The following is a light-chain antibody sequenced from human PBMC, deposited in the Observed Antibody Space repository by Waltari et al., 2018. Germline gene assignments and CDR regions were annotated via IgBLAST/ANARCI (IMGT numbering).Light chain of an antibody. J-gene: IGKJ1*01. CDR3: MQALQTPRT. V-gene: IGKV2-28*01. Sequence: DIVMTQSPLSLPVPPGAPASISCRSSQSLLHSNGYNYLDWYLQKPGQSPQLLIYLGSNRASGVPDRFSGSGSGTDFTLKISRVEAEDVGVYYCMQALQTPRTFGQGTKVEIK. CDR1: QSLLHSNGYNY. CDR2: LGS.